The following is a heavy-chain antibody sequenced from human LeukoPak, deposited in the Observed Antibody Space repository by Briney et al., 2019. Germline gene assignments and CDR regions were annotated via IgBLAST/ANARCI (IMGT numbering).Heavy chain of an antibody. CDR1: GYTFTGYY. CDR3: ARDSPLEWLLLVS. D-gene: IGHD3-3*01. J-gene: IGHJ4*02. V-gene: IGHV1-2*02. Sequence: GASVKVSCKASGYTFTGYYMHWVRQAPGQGLEWMGWINPNSGGTNYAQKFQGRVTMTRDMSISTAYMELSRLRSDDTAVYYCARDSPLEWLLLVSWGQGTLVTVSS. CDR2: INPNSGGT.